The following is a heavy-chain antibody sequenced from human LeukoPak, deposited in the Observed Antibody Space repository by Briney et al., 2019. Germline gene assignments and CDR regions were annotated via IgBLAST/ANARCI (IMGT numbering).Heavy chain of an antibody. V-gene: IGHV4-34*01. CDR1: GGSFSGYY. Sequence: PSETLSLTCAVYGGSFSGYYWSWIRQPPGKGLEWIGEINHSGSTNYNPSLKSRVTISVDTSKNQFSLKLSSVTAADTAVYYCARMRNMEWYFDLWGRGTLVTVSS. D-gene: IGHD2/OR15-2a*01. J-gene: IGHJ2*01. CDR2: INHSGST. CDR3: ARMRNMEWYFDL.